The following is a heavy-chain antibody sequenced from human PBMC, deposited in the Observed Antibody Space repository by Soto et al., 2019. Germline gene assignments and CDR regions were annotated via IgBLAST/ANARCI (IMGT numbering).Heavy chain of an antibody. D-gene: IGHD3-3*01. CDR3: ARHPVPGDFGSGYRYGMDV. J-gene: IGHJ6*02. CDR2: IYPGDSDT. Sequence: PGESLKISGKGSGYIFASYWIGWVRQMPGKGLEWMGIIYPGDSDTRYSPSFQGQVTISADKSISTAYLQWSRLKASDTAMYYCARHPVPGDFGSGYRYGMDVWGQGTTVTVSS. V-gene: IGHV5-51*01. CDR1: GYIFASYW.